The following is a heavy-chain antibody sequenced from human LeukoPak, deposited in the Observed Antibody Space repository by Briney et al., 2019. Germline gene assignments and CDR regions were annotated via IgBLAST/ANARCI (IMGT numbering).Heavy chain of an antibody. CDR1: GYTFTSYY. Sequence: ASVKVSCKASGYTFTSYYMHWVRQAPGQGLEWMGIINPSGGSTSYAQKFQGRVTMTRDMSTSTVYMELSSLRSEDTAVYYCAREGGATEFFDYWGQGTLVTVSS. V-gene: IGHV1-46*01. CDR2: INPSGGST. J-gene: IGHJ4*02. D-gene: IGHD1-26*01. CDR3: AREGGATEFFDY.